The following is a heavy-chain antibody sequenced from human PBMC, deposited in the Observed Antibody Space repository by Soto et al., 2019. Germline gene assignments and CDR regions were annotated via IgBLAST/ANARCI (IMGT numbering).Heavy chain of an antibody. Sequence: PGGSLRLSCAASGFTFSDYYMSWIRQAPGRGLAWVSCPRSSGGIIYYADTVKVRFTISRNNTKNTLYLQINSLSAEDTAVYYCAPGYGGNSRGQGTLVTVSS. V-gene: IGHV3-11*04. CDR3: APGYGGNS. D-gene: IGHD2-21*02. J-gene: IGHJ1*01. CDR2: PRSSGGII. CDR1: GFTFSDYY.